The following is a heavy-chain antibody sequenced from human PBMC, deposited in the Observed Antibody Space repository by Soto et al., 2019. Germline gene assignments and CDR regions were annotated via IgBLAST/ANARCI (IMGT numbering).Heavy chain of an antibody. V-gene: IGHV1-18*01. J-gene: IGHJ4*02. CDR2: ISAHNGNT. Sequence: QVHLVQSGAEVKKPGASVKVSCKGSGYDFTTYGITWVRQAPGQGLEWMAGISAHNGNTDYAEKLQGRVTVSRDTATSTAYMELRSLRYDDTAMYYCASGRYGAYWGQGALAPVSS. CDR1: GYDFTTYG. CDR3: ASGRYGAY. D-gene: IGHD1-26*01.